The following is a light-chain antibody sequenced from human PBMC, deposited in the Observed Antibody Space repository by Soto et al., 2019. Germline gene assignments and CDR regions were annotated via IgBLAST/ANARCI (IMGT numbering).Light chain of an antibody. CDR2: AAS. J-gene: IGKJ2*01. CDR1: QSISSH. V-gene: IGKV1-39*01. Sequence: DIQMTQSPSSLSASVGDRITITCRASQSISSHLKWYQQKPGKAPKLLIFAASTLHYGVPSRFTGSGSWTDFTLTINALHPEDFATYYCQKSYGAARSFGQGTRLEVK. CDR3: QKSYGAARS.